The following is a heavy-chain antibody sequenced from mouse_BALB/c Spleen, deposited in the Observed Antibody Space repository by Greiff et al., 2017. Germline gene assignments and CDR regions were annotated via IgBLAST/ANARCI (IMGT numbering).Heavy chain of an antibody. CDR3: ARKDSSGYVPLDY. V-gene: IGHV1-54*03. CDR2: INPGSGGT. D-gene: IGHD3-2*01. CDR1: GYAFTNYL. J-gene: IGHJ2*01. Sequence: VQLQQSGAELVRPGTSVKVSCKASGYAFTNYLIEWVKQRPGQGLEWIGVINPGSGGTNYNEKFKGKATLTADKSSSTAYMQLSSLTSDDSAVYCCARKDSSGYVPLDYWGQGTTLTVSS.